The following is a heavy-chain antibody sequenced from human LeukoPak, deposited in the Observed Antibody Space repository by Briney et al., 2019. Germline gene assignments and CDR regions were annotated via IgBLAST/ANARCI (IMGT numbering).Heavy chain of an antibody. Sequence: VASVKVSCKASGYTFTGYYIHWVRQAPGQGLEWMGWINPNSGDTNYAQKFQGRVTMTRDTSISTAYMELSRLRSDDTAVYYCARWVTAMVPWYGYWGQGTLVTVSS. D-gene: IGHD5-18*01. CDR2: INPNSGDT. J-gene: IGHJ4*02. CDR1: GYTFTGYY. V-gene: IGHV1-2*02. CDR3: ARWVTAMVPWYGY.